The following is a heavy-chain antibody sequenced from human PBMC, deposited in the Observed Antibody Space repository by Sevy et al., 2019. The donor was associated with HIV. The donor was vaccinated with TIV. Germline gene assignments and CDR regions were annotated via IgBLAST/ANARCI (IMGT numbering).Heavy chain of an antibody. J-gene: IGHJ4*02. CDR3: ARSXTRPWYSDY. V-gene: IGHV3-7*01. Sequence: GGSLRLSCAASGFTFSNYWMSWVRQAPGKGLEWVANIKXDGSEKYYVDSVKGRFIISRDNTKNSLYLQMNSLRVEDTAVYYCARSXTRPWYSDYWGQXTLVTVSS. CDR1: GFTFSNYW. CDR2: IKXDGSEK.